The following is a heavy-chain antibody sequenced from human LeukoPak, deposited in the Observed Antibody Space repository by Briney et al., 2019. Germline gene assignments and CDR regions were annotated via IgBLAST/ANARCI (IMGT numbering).Heavy chain of an antibody. CDR1: NGSISSHY. V-gene: IGHV4-59*11. CDR2: IYSSGYT. J-gene: IGHJ6*03. Sequence: SETLSLTCTVSNGSISSHYWSWLRQPPGKGLEWIGLIYSSGYTNYNPSLESRVTISVDTSRNQFSLKLSSATAADTAVYCCARNERRAQKDTYYAYFYYMDVWGKGSTVTASS. CDR3: ARNERRAQKDTYYAYFYYMDV. D-gene: IGHD6-25*01.